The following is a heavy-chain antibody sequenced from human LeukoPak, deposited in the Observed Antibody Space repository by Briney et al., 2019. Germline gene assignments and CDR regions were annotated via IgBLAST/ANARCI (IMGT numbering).Heavy chain of an antibody. D-gene: IGHD1-26*01. CDR3: ASRPPSETYYGVLDY. CDR2: ITDSGGTT. V-gene: IGHV3-23*01. CDR1: GITFSRHA. J-gene: IGHJ4*02. Sequence: GGSLRLSCVGTGITFSRHAMTWVRQAPGKGLEWVSGITDSGGTTYHAESVKGRFTISRDNSKNTLYLQMNNLRAEDTAVYYCASRPPSETYYGVLDYWGQGTLVTVSS.